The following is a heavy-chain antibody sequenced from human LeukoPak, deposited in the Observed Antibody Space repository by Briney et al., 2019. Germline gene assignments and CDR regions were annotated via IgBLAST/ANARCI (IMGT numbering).Heavy chain of an antibody. CDR3: ARDLEGYGANADY. Sequence: PSETLSLTCTVSGGSISSYYWSWIRQPPGKGLEWIGYIYYSGSTNYNPSLKSRVTISVDTSKNQFSLKLSSVTAEDTAVYYCARDLEGYGANADYWGQGIQVTVSS. CDR1: GGSISSYY. D-gene: IGHD4-23*01. J-gene: IGHJ4*02. V-gene: IGHV4-59*01. CDR2: IYYSGST.